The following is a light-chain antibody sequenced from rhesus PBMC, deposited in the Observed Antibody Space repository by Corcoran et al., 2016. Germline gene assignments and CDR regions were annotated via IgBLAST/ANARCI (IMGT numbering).Light chain of an antibody. Sequence: DIQMTQSPSSLSASVGDTVTITCRASQGISSYVNWFQQKPGNAPKLLIYAASSLESGVPSRFSGSGSGTDFTLTISSLQPEDFAVYYCLQHTSYPLTFGGGTKVALK. CDR2: AAS. CDR3: LQHTSYPLT. J-gene: IGKJ4*01. CDR1: QGISSY. V-gene: IGKV1-28*03.